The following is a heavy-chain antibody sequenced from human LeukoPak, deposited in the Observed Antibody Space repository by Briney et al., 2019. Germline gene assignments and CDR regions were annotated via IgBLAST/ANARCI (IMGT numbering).Heavy chain of an antibody. D-gene: IGHD6-19*01. Sequence: SSETLSLTCTVSGGSISSYYWSWIRQPPGKGLEWIGYIYYSGSTNYNPSLKSRVTISVDTSKSQFSLKLSSVTAADTAVYYCARAVAGDYYGMDVWGQGTTVTVSS. CDR3: ARAVAGDYYGMDV. CDR2: IYYSGST. J-gene: IGHJ6*02. V-gene: IGHV4-59*01. CDR1: GGSISSYY.